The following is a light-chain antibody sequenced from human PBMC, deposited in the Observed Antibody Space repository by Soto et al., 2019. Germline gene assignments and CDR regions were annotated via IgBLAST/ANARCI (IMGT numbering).Light chain of an antibody. CDR3: TSFAPGRIYV. Sequence: LTQPASVSWSPGQSITISCSVTSSDIGAYDLVSWYQQHPGRAPKLIIYEVSHRFSGLSYRFSGSKYGNTASLTISGLQAEDEGDYYCTSFAPGRIYVFGSGTKVTVL. V-gene: IGLV2-14*03. J-gene: IGLJ1*01. CDR1: SSDIGAYDL. CDR2: EVS.